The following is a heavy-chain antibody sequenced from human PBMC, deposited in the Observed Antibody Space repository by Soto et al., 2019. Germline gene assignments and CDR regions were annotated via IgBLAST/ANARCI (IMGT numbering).Heavy chain of an antibody. CDR3: ARDLGWAFDS. V-gene: IGHV3-48*02. CDR1: GFTFSTLS. CDR2: ISGGGRPI. J-gene: IGHJ4*02. D-gene: IGHD6-19*01. Sequence: EVQLVESGGGSVQPGGSLRLSCAASGFTFSTLSMNWVRQAPGRGLEWISYISGGGRPISYADSVKGRFTISRDNAKNSLYLQMHSLTDEDTALYYCARDLGWAFDSWGQGTLVTVSS.